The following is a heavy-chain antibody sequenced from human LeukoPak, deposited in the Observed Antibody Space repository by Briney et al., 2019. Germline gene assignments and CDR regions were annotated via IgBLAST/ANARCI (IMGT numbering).Heavy chain of an antibody. CDR3: ARPLVGDALDY. D-gene: IGHD1-26*01. V-gene: IGHV3-33*01. CDR2: IWYDGSNE. J-gene: IGHJ4*02. Sequence: PGRSLRLSCAASGFTFSRYGMHWVRQAPGKGPEWVAVIWYDGSNEYYADSVKGRFTIFRDNSKNTLHLQMNSLRAEDTAVYYCARPLVGDALDYWGQGTLVTVSS. CDR1: GFTFSRYG.